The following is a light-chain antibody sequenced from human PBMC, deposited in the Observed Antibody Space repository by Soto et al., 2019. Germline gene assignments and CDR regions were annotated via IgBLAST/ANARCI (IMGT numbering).Light chain of an antibody. CDR2: DAS. CDR1: QTIDNT. Sequence: IVMTHYQATLSLARRERATLSCRASQTIDNTLAWYQRKPGQAPRLLIYDASTRATGVPARFSGSGSGTDFTLTISSLQSEDFAVYYCQHYNYWPYTFGQGSMV. J-gene: IGKJ2*01. V-gene: IGKV3-15*01. CDR3: QHYNYWPYT.